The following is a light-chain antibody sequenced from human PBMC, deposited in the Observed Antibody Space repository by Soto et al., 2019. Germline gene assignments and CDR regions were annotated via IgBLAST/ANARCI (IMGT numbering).Light chain of an antibody. J-gene: IGKJ3*01. V-gene: IGKV3-15*01. Sequence: ERVMTQSPATLSVSPGERATLSCRASQSLSSNLAWYQQKPGQAPRLLIYGASTRATGIPARFSGSGSGTEFTLTISSLQSEDFAVYYCQQYNAWPPLFGPGTKVQIK. CDR3: QQYNAWPPL. CDR2: GAS. CDR1: QSLSSN.